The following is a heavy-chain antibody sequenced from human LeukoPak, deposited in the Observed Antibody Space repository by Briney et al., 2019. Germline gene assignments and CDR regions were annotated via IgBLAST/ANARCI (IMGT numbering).Heavy chain of an antibody. D-gene: IGHD2-2*01. Sequence: SETLSLTCTVSGGSISSGGYYWSWIRQHPGTGLEWIGYIYYSGSTYYNSSLKSRVTISVDTSKNQFSLKLSSVTAADTAVYYCARFHIVVVPAAMWFDPWGQGTLVTVSS. CDR1: GGSISSGGYY. J-gene: IGHJ5*02. CDR2: IYYSGST. CDR3: ARFHIVVVPAAMWFDP. V-gene: IGHV4-31*03.